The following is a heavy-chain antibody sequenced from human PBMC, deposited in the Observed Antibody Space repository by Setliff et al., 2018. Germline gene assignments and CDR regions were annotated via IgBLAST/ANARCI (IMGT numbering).Heavy chain of an antibody. Sequence: GASVKVSCKTSGYMFNSYGLSWVRQAPGQGLDWMGWISSYNGHTNYAQKFQGRITMTTDTSTNTASMELRSLRSDDTAVYFCARINFYVSSGHHYAPDYWGQGTLVTVSS. CDR3: ARINFYVSSGHHYAPDY. D-gene: IGHD3-22*01. J-gene: IGHJ4*02. CDR2: ISSYNGHT. V-gene: IGHV1-18*01. CDR1: GYMFNSYG.